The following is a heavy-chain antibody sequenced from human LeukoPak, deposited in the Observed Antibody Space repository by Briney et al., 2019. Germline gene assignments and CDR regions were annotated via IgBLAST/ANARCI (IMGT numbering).Heavy chain of an antibody. D-gene: IGHD2-2*02. J-gene: IGHJ3*01. CDR3: ASDWGLSQLEYCSNTNCYMGAFDV. CDR1: GYTFTGYY. V-gene: IGHV1-2*02. Sequence: ASVKVSCKASGYTFTGYYMHWVRQAPGQGLEWMGWINPNSGGTNYAQKFQGRVTMTRDTSISTAYMELSRLRSDDTAVYYCASDWGLSQLEYCSNTNCYMGAFDVWGQGTMVTVSS. CDR2: INPNSGGT.